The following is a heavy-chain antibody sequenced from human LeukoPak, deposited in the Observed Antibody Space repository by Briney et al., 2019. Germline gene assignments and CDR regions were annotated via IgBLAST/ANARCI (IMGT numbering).Heavy chain of an antibody. CDR1: GGSISSYY. CDR2: IYTSGNT. J-gene: IGHJ4*02. D-gene: IGHD3-9*01. V-gene: IGHV4-4*07. Sequence: PSETLSLTCTVSGGSISSYYWSWIRQPPGKGLEWIGRIYTSGNTNYNPSLKSRVTISVDTSKNQFSLKLSSVTAADTAVYYCARDSYFDWSYYFDYWGQGTLVTVSS. CDR3: ARDSYFDWSYYFDY.